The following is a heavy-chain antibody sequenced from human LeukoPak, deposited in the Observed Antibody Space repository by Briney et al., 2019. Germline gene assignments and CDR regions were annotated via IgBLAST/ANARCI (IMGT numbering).Heavy chain of an antibody. V-gene: IGHV3-23*01. CDR1: GFTFNIYA. J-gene: IGHJ3*02. CDR3: ARACSGGGCYLAAFDI. CDR2: ISNSASDT. D-gene: IGHD2-15*01. Sequence: PGGSLRLSCAASGFTFNIYAMSWVRQAPGKGLDWVSGISNSASDTYYADSVKGRFTISRDNSKSTLFLQMDSLRAEDTAVYYCARACSGGGCYLAAFDIWGQGTMVTVSS.